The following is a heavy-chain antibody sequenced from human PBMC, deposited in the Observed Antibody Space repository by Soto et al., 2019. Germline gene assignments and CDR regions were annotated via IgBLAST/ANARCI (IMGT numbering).Heavy chain of an antibody. J-gene: IGHJ4*02. CDR2: IIPIFGTA. Sequence: ASVKVSCKASGGTFSSYAISWVRQAPGQGLEWMGGIIPIFGTANYAQKFQGRVTITADKSTSTAYMELSSLRSEDTAVYYCAANYYDSSGYYYALFDYWGQGTLVTVSS. CDR3: AANYYDSSGYYYALFDY. D-gene: IGHD3-22*01. CDR1: GGTFSSYA. V-gene: IGHV1-69*06.